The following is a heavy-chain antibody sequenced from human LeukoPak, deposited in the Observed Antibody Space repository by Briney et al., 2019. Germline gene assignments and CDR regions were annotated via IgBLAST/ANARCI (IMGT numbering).Heavy chain of an antibody. CDR3: ARGRSSGSGLGY. CDR2: INHSGST. Sequence: KSGGSLRLSCAASGFTFSSYAMSWIRQPPGKGLEWIGEINHSGSTNYNPSLKSRVTISVDTSKNQFSLKLSSVTAADTAVYYCARGRSSGSGLGYWGQGTLVTVSS. D-gene: IGHD6-19*01. J-gene: IGHJ4*02. V-gene: IGHV4-34*01. CDR1: GFTFSSYA.